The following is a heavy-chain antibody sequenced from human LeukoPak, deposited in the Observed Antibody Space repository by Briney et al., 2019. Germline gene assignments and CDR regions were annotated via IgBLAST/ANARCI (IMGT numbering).Heavy chain of an antibody. V-gene: IGHV3-48*03. CDR2: ISSSGSTI. CDR3: TRGRGSTVY. Sequence: GGSLRLSCAASGFTFSSYEMNWVRQAPGKGLEWVSYISSSGSTIYYADSVKGRFTISRDNAKNSLYLQMNSLRADDTAVYYCTRGRGSTVYWGQGTLVTVSS. D-gene: IGHD3-10*01. CDR1: GFTFSSYE. J-gene: IGHJ4*02.